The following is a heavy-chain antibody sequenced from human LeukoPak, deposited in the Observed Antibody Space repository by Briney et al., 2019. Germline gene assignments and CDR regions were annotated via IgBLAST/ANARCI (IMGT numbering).Heavy chain of an antibody. V-gene: IGHV3-21*01. D-gene: IGHD3-10*02. CDR3: ARKPGECTYDQGAYMDV. Sequence: PGGSLRLSCAASGFSFSSHSMHWVRQAPGKGLEWVSCISSSGSYTYYDDSVKGRFTISRDNARNSLYLQMSGLTAEDTAAYYCARKPGECTYDQGAYMDVWGEGTTVTVSS. CDR2: ISSSGSYT. J-gene: IGHJ6*03. CDR1: GFSFSSHS.